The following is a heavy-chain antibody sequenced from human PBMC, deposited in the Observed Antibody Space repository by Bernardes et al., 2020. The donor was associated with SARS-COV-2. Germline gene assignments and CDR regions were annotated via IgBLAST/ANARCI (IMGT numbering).Heavy chain of an antibody. Sequence: ASVKASCEASGYTFAGYYMHWVRQDPGQGLEWMGWINPNSGGTYYAQKFQGRVTMTRDTSISTAYMELSRLRSDDTAVYYCSRVDYGGNSPSFDYWGQGTLVTISS. CDR2: INPNSGGT. V-gene: IGHV1-2*02. CDR1: GYTFAGYY. D-gene: IGHD4-17*01. CDR3: SRVDYGGNSPSFDY. J-gene: IGHJ4*02.